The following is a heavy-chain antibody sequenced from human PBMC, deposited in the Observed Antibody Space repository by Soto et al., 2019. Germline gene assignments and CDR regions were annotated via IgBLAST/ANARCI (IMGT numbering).Heavy chain of an antibody. CDR3: ARDHYGPGWFDP. CDR2: ISSSSSYT. V-gene: IGHV3-11*05. CDR1: GLTFRSYW. J-gene: IGHJ5*02. Sequence: GESLKISCAASGLTFRSYWMHWIRQAPGKGLEWVSYISSSSSYTNYADSVKGRFTISRDNAKNSLYLQMNSLRAEDTAVYYCARDHYGPGWFDPWGQGTLVTVSS. D-gene: IGHD3-10*01.